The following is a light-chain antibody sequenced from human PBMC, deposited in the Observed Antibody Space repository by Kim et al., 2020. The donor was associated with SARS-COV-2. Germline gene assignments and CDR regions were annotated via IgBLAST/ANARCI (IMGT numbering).Light chain of an antibody. Sequence: GRKSIHGYQHKPGQAPVLVIYYDSDRPPGVSERFSASNSGNTATLAISSVEPGDEADYYCQVWENTLRTFGGGTQLTVL. J-gene: IGLJ2*01. V-gene: IGLV3-21*01. CDR2: YDS. CDR3: QVWENTLRT. CDR1: GRKS.